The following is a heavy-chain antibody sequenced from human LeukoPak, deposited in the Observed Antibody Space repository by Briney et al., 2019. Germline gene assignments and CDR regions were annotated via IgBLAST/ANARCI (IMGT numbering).Heavy chain of an antibody. J-gene: IGHJ4*02. V-gene: IGHV4-59*01. Sequence: PSETLSLTCTVSGVSISTYYWTWIRQPPVKGLEWIGNIDYSGNTKYNPSLKSRVTISVDTSKSQFSLKLSSVTAADTAVYYCARWYYDSSGYRYFDYWGQGTLVTVSS. D-gene: IGHD3-22*01. CDR1: GVSISTYY. CDR2: IDYSGNT. CDR3: ARWYYDSSGYRYFDY.